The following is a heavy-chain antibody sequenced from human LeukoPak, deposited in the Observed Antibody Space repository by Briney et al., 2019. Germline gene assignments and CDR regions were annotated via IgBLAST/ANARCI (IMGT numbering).Heavy chain of an antibody. J-gene: IGHJ4*02. V-gene: IGHV3-48*03. CDR3: ARGGARHIVVVTATHDY. CDR1: GLTFISYE. D-gene: IGHD2-21*02. Sequence: GGSLRLSCAASGLTFISYEITWVRQAPGRGREGVSYISSSGSTIYYADSVKGRFTISRDNAKNSLYLQMNSLRAEDTAVYYCARGGARHIVVVTATHDYWGQGTLVTVSS. CDR2: ISSSGSTI.